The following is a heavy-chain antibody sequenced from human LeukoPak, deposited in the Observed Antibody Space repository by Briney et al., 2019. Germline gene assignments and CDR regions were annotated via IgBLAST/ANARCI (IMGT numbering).Heavy chain of an antibody. J-gene: IGHJ4*02. CDR3: ARGLLSDY. CDR2: INHSGST. CDR1: GGSFSGYY. V-gene: IGHV4-34*01. Sequence: SETLSLTCAVYGGSFSGYYWSWIRQPPGKGLEWIGEINHSGSTNYNPSLESRVTISVDTSKDQFSLKLSSVTAADTAVYYCARGLLSDYWGQGTLVTVSS.